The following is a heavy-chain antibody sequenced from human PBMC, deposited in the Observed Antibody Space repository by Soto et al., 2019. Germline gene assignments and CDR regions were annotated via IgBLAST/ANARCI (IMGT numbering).Heavy chain of an antibody. J-gene: IGHJ5*02. D-gene: IGHD3-22*01. Sequence: ASVKVSCKASGGTFSSYAISWVRQAPGQGLEWMGGIIPIFGTANYAQKFQGRVTITADESTSTAYMELSSLRSGDTAVYYCARGSNYYDSSGYMNWFDPWGQGTLVTVSS. CDR1: GGTFSSYA. CDR2: IIPIFGTA. CDR3: ARGSNYYDSSGYMNWFDP. V-gene: IGHV1-69*13.